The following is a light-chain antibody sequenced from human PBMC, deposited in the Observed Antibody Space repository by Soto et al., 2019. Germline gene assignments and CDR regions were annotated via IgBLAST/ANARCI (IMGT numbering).Light chain of an antibody. CDR2: DAS. Sequence: EIVLTQSPATLSLSPGERATLPCRASQSVSSYLAWYQQKPGQAPRLLIYDASNRATGIPDRFSGSGSGTDIPPTIDKLGPEDSAVYYCQQYATSPRTFGQGTKGDIK. J-gene: IGKJ1*01. CDR1: QSVSSY. V-gene: IGKV3-11*01. CDR3: QQYATSPRT.